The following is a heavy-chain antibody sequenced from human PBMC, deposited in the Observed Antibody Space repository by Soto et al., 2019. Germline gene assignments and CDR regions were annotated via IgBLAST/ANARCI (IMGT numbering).Heavy chain of an antibody. CDR3: ARDTTYYDFWSGYYYDY. CDR1: GYTFTSYG. CDR2: ISAYNGNT. Sequence: ASVKVSCKASGYTFTSYGISWVRQAPGQGLEWMGWISAYNGNTNYAQKLQGRVTMTTDTSTSTAYMELRSLRSDDTAVYYCARDTTYYDFWSGYYYDYWGQGTLVTVSS. J-gene: IGHJ4*02. D-gene: IGHD3-3*01. V-gene: IGHV1-18*01.